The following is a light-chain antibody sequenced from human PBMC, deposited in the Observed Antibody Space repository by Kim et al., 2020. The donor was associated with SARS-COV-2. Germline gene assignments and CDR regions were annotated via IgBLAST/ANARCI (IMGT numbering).Light chain of an antibody. CDR2: KIS. V-gene: IGKV2-30*02. CDR1: QRLVHSDGRTY. J-gene: IGKJ2*01. CDR3: MLTTHWPYT. Sequence: DVVMTQSPLSLPVTLGQPASISCRSNQRLVHSDGRTYLNWFHQRPGQSPRRLIYKISTRDSGVPDRFSGSGSGTDFTLEISRVEAEDVGIYYCMLTTHWPYTFGQGTKLEI.